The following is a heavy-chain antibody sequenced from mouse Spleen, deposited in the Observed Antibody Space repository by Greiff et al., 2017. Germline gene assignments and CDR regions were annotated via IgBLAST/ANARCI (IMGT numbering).Heavy chain of an antibody. Sequence: QVQLKEPGAELVKPGASVKMSCKASGYTFTSYWITWVKQRPGQGLEWIGDIYPGSGSTNYNEKFKSKATLTVDTSSSTAYMQLSSLTSEDSAVYYCARWGYSNYEGYFDVWGTGTTVTVSS. D-gene: IGHD2-5*01. CDR2: IYPGSGST. CDR1: GYTFTSYW. V-gene: IGHV1-55*01. J-gene: IGHJ1*03. CDR3: ARWGYSNYEGYFDV.